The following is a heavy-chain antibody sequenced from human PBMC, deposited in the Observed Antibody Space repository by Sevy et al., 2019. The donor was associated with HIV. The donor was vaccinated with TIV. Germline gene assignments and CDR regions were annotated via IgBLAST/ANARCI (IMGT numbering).Heavy chain of an antibody. D-gene: IGHD2-2*01. V-gene: IGHV1-69*13. CDR1: GGTFSSYA. Sequence: ASVKVSCKASGGTFSSYAISWVRQAPGQGLEWMGGIIPIFGTANYAQKFQGRVTITADESTSTACRELSSQRSEDTAVYYCARVPPYCSSTSCEYYFDYWGQGTLVTVSS. CDR2: IIPIFGTA. J-gene: IGHJ4*02. CDR3: ARVPPYCSSTSCEYYFDY.